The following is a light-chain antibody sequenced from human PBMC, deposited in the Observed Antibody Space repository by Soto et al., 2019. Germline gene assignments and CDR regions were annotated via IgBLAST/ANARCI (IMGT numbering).Light chain of an antibody. CDR2: DTS. Sequence: EIGLTQSPATLSLSPGERATLSCRASQSISRYLAWYQQKPGQAPRLVIHDTSTRATGVPDTFSGSGSGTDFTLTISSLEPEDFATYYCQQRFSWPPTFGGGTHIEIK. CDR1: QSISRY. V-gene: IGKV3-11*01. J-gene: IGKJ4*01. CDR3: QQRFSWPPT.